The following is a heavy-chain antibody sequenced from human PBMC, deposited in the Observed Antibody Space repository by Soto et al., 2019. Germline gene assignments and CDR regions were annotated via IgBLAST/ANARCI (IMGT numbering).Heavy chain of an antibody. V-gene: IGHV3-30*03. Sequence: QVQLVESGGGVVQPGRSLRLSCAASGFTFSSYGMHWVRQAPGKGLEWVAVISYDGSNKYYADSVKGRFTISRDNSKNTLSLQMNSLRAEDTAVYYCATLTVTTGFDYWGQGTLVTVAS. CDR3: ATLTVTTGFDY. D-gene: IGHD4-17*01. CDR1: GFTFSSYG. CDR2: ISYDGSNK. J-gene: IGHJ4*02.